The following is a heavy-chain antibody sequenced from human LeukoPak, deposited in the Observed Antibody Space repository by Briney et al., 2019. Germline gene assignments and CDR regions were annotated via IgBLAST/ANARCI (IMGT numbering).Heavy chain of an antibody. Sequence: GGSLRLSCAASGFTFSSYAMSWVREAPGEGLEWVSAISGSGGSTYYADSVKGRFTISRDNSKNTLYLQMNSLRAEDTAVYYCARARVAIPFDYWGQGTLVTVSS. CDR2: ISGSGGST. CDR3: ARARVAIPFDY. V-gene: IGHV3-23*01. J-gene: IGHJ4*02. CDR1: GFTFSSYA. D-gene: IGHD2-21*01.